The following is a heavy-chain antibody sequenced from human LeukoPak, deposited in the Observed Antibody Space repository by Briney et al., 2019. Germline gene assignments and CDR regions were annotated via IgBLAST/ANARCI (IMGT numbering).Heavy chain of an antibody. Sequence: GGSLRLSCAASGFTFSRYAMSWARQAPGKGLAWVSLIESSGATTYYADSVKGRFTISRDDSKNTLYLQMNSLRAEDTALYYCARDTYGAPDSWGQGTLVTVSS. J-gene: IGHJ4*02. D-gene: IGHD4-17*01. CDR3: ARDTYGAPDS. CDR2: IESSGATT. CDR1: GFTFSRYA. V-gene: IGHV3-23*01.